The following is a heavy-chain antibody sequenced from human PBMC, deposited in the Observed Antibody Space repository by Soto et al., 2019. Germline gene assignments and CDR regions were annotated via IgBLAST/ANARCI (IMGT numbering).Heavy chain of an antibody. CDR2: ISYDGSNK. D-gene: IGHD6-19*01. Sequence: QVQLVESGGGVVQPGRSLRLSCAASGFTFSSYGMHWVRQAPGKGLEWVAVISYDGSNKYYADSVKGRFTISRDNSKNTLYLQMNSLRAEDTAVYYCAKDPRASSGWYNWFDPWGQGTLVTVSS. J-gene: IGHJ5*02. V-gene: IGHV3-30*18. CDR3: AKDPRASSGWYNWFDP. CDR1: GFTFSSYG.